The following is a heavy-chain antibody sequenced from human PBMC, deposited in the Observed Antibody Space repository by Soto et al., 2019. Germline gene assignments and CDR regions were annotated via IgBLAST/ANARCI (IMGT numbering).Heavy chain of an antibody. Sequence: GGSKRLSWAVSGCTFSNHGGRWVRQAPGKGLEWVAFVSYDGSNKYDAASVKGRFTISRDNSKNTLSLQMNSQRPEDPAVYSFAQDNCDSCGYFPWLDFRGQGTLGTVSS. J-gene: IGHJ4*02. CDR3: AQDNCDSCGYFPWLDF. V-gene: IGHV3-30*18. CDR1: GCTFSNHG. CDR2: VSYDGSNK. D-gene: IGHD3-22*01.